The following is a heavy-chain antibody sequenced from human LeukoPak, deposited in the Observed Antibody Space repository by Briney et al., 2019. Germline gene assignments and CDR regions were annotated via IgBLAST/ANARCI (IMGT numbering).Heavy chain of an antibody. CDR3: VKDISLRGYAGYDRFHY. CDR2: ISGNGGVT. Sequence: GGSLRLSCSASGFTFSNYAMHWVRQAPGKGLEYVSAISGNGGVTYYADSVRGRFTISRDNSKNTLFLQMSSLRAEDTALYYCVKDISLRGYAGYDRFHYWGQGTLVTVSS. V-gene: IGHV3-64D*06. D-gene: IGHD5-12*01. J-gene: IGHJ4*02. CDR1: GFTFSNYA.